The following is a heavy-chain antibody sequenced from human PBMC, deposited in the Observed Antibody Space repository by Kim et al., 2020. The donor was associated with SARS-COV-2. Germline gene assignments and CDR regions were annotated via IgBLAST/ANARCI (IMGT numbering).Heavy chain of an antibody. CDR3: VSSPGP. CDR1: GFNLRDHW. D-gene: IGHD2-2*01. V-gene: IGHV3-74*01. J-gene: IGHJ5*02. Sequence: GGSLRLSCTASGFNLRDHWMHWVRQAPGTGPVWVSCIRGDGSTTNYADSVRGRFTVSRDNARNTLYLQMNSLRVEDTAVYYCVSSPGPWGQGTLVTVSS. CDR2: IRGDGSTT.